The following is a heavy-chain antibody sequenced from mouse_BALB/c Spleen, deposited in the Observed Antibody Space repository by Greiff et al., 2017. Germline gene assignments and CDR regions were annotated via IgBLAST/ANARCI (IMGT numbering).Heavy chain of an antibody. CDR3: ARDLYYGSSYWFAY. D-gene: IGHD1-1*01. CDR1: GFTFSSYA. V-gene: IGHV5-6-5*01. J-gene: IGHJ3*01. Sequence: EVMLVESGGGLVKPGGSLKLSCAASGFTFSSYAMSWVRQTPEKRLEWVASISSGGSTYYPDSVKGRFTISRDNARNILYLQMSSLRSEDTAMYYCARDLYYGSSYWFAYWGQGNLVTVSA. CDR2: ISSGGST.